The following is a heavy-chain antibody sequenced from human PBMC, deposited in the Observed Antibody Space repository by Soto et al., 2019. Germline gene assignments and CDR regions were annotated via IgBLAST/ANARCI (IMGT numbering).Heavy chain of an antibody. Sequence: EVQLVESGGGLVQPGGSLRLSCEASGFIFSTHWMPWVRQVPGKGLDWVARIEDDGRRTDYADSVKGRFTISRDNAKSTLFLQLNNLRVEDTATYHCAKAEYTAALPGLWGRGTLVTVSS. CDR2: IEDDGRRT. CDR1: GFIFSTHW. CDR3: AKAEYTAALPGL. D-gene: IGHD2-15*01. V-gene: IGHV3-74*01. J-gene: IGHJ4*02.